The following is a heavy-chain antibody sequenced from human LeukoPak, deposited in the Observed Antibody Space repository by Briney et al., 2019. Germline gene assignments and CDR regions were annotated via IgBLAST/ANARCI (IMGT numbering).Heavy chain of an antibody. CDR2: IYYSGST. Sequence: SQTLSLTCTVSGGSISSGDYYWSWIRQPPGKGLEWIGYIYYSGSTYYNPSLKSRVTISVDTSKNQFSLKLSSVTAADTAVYYCARDAMYDYSNPRRLSWFDPWGQGTLVTVSS. CDR1: GGSISSGDYY. V-gene: IGHV4-30-4*08. D-gene: IGHD4-11*01. CDR3: ARDAMYDYSNPRRLSWFDP. J-gene: IGHJ5*02.